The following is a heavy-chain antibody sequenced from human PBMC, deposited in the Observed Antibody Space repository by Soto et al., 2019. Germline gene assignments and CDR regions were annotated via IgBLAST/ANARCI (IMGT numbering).Heavy chain of an antibody. CDR1: GGSFSGYY. J-gene: IGHJ6*02. CDR2: INHSGST. V-gene: IGHV4-34*01. Sequence: SETLSLTCAVYGGSFSGYYWSWIRQPPGKGLEWIGEINHSGSTNYNPSLKSRVTISVDTSKNQFSLKLSSVTAADTAVYYCARHNYYGSGSYYPIPYYYYGMDVWGPGTTVTVSS. D-gene: IGHD3-10*01. CDR3: ARHNYYGSGSYYPIPYYYYGMDV.